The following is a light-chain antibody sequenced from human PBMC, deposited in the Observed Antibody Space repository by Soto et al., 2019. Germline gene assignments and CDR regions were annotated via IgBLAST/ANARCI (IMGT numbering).Light chain of an antibody. V-gene: IGLV1-40*01. J-gene: IGLJ2*01. CDR1: SSSIGAGYD. CDR2: GNS. Sequence: QSVLTQPPSVSGAPGQRVTISCTGSSSSIGAGYDVHWYQQRPGTAPKLLIFGNSNRPSGVPDRFTGSKSGTSASLAISGLRSEDEADYYCAVWDNSLNGVAFGGGTKLTVL. CDR3: AVWDNSLNGVA.